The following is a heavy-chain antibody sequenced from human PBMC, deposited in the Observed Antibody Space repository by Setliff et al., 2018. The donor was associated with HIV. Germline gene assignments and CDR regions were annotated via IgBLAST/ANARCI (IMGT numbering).Heavy chain of an antibody. CDR3: ARREDDSTGLGAFDI. CDR1: GGSIRSGGYY. D-gene: IGHD3-22*01. CDR2: IYYSGST. Sequence: PSETLSLTCTVSGGSIRSGGYYWSWIRQHTGKGLEWIGYIYYSGSTYYNPSLKSRVTISVDTSKNQFSLKLGSVTAADTAVYYCARREDDSTGLGAFDIWGQGTMVTVSS. J-gene: IGHJ3*02. V-gene: IGHV4-31*03.